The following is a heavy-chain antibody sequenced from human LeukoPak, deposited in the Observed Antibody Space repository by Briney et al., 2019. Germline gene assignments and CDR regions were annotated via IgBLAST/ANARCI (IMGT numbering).Heavy chain of an antibody. CDR2: IYYSGST. J-gene: IGHJ2*01. V-gene: IGHV4-59*01. CDR3: ARDYYYYDSSGYYHWYFDL. Sequence: PSETLSLTCTVSGGXISSYYWSWIRQPPGKGLEWIGYIYYSGSTNYNPSLKSRVTISVDTSKNQFSLKLSSVTAADTAVYYCARDYYYYDSSGYYHWYFDLWGRGTLVTVSS. D-gene: IGHD3-22*01. CDR1: GGXISSYY.